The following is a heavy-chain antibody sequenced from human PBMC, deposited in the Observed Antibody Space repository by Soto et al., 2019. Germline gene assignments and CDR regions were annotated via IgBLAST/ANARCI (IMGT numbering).Heavy chain of an antibody. J-gene: IGHJ6*02. Sequence: QVQLQQSGPGLVKPSETLSLTCSVSSGPSSSHNWGWIRQPPGRGLEWIGYVYSTGGTSYTPSLKSRVTISADTATNHISLTLTSVTAADTAVYYWVRQGIGNLHGLVDVWGQGTTVRVSS. CDR2: VYSTGGT. D-gene: IGHD1-1*01. V-gene: IGHV4-59*08. CDR1: SGPSSSHN. CDR3: VRQGIGNLHGLVDV.